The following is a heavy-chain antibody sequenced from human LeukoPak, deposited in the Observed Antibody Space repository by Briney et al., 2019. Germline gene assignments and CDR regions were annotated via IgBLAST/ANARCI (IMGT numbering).Heavy chain of an antibody. CDR1: GFNFSSYA. V-gene: IGHV3-23*01. Sequence: GGSLRLSCAASGFNFSSYAMTWVRQAPGKGLEWVSGVTGPSSNTYFADSVKGRFTISRDNSKNMLYLEMNSLRVEDTAIYYCAKDRSSSTSCSNYWGRGTLVTVSS. J-gene: IGHJ4*02. CDR3: AKDRSSSTSCSNY. CDR2: VTGPSSNT. D-gene: IGHD2-2*01.